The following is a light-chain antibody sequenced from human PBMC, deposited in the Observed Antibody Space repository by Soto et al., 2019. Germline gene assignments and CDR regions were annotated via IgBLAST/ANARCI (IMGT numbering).Light chain of an antibody. J-gene: IGKJ1*01. CDR3: QQSYSTPRT. Sequence: DIQMTQSPSSLSASVGDRVTITCRASQSISTYLNWHQQKPGKAPKLLIYGASSLQSGVPSRFSGRGSGTDCTLTISSLQPEDFATYYCQQSYSTPRTFGQGTKVEIK. CDR1: QSISTY. V-gene: IGKV1-39*01. CDR2: GAS.